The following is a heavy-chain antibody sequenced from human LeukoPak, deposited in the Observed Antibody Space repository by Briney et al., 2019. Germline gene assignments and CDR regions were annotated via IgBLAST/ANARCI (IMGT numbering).Heavy chain of an antibody. CDR3: AKDLIRSWTYNWHFDL. CDR2: MSISGST. CDR1: GFTFTNYA. D-gene: IGHD3-10*01. Sequence: AGGSLRLSCAASGFTFTNYAMTWVRQAPGKGLEWVSLMSISGSTYYADSVKGRFTISRDTSKNTLYLQMNSLRAEDTAVYYCAKDLIRSWTYNWHFDLWGRGTLVTVSS. J-gene: IGHJ2*01. V-gene: IGHV3-23*01.